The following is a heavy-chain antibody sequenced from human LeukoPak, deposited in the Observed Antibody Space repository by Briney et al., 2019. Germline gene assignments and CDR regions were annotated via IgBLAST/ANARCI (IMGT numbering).Heavy chain of an antibody. CDR2: ISVNNADT. J-gene: IGHJ3*02. Sequence: GASVKVSCKASGYSFTNYGISWVRQAPGQGLQWMGWISVNNADTNYAQNFQGRVTLTTDTSTGTAYMELRSLRSDDTAVYYCARGFSSGWYNSAFDIWGQGTMVTVSS. CDR3: ARGFSSGWYNSAFDI. V-gene: IGHV1-18*01. D-gene: IGHD6-19*01. CDR1: GYSFTNYG.